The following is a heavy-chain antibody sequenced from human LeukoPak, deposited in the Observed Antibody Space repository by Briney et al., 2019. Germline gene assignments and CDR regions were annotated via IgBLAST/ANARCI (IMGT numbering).Heavy chain of an antibody. V-gene: IGHV5-51*01. D-gene: IGHD5-24*01. Sequence: GESLKISCQGSGYTYNSYWIGWVRQLPGKGREWIGIIYPIESKTKYSQSFEGQVTISADKSINTAYLQWTSLKASDTAMYFCATRDGYNLLSWGQGTLVTVSS. CDR3: ATRDGYNLLS. J-gene: IGHJ4*02. CDR2: IYPIESKT. CDR1: GYTYNSYW.